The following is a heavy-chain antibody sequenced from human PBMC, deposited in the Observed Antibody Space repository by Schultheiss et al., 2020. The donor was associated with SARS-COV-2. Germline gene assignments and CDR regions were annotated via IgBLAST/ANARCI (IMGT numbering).Heavy chain of an antibody. D-gene: IGHD2-15*01. V-gene: IGHV4-4*02. Sequence: SETLSLTCAVSGGSISSSNWWSWVRQPPGKGLEWIGYIYYSGSTDSNPSLKSRVTISVDTSKNQFSLKLSSVTAADTAVYYCARRSPLYCSGGSCYDWYFDLWGRGTLVTVSS. CDR1: GGSISSSNW. CDR3: ARRSPLYCSGGSCYDWYFDL. J-gene: IGHJ2*01. CDR2: IYYSGST.